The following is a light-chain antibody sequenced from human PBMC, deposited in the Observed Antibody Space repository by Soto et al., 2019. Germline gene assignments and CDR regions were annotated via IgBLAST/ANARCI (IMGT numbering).Light chain of an antibody. CDR3: TSFTSGSTPYV. V-gene: IGLV2-14*01. CDR1: SSDVGGYNY. CDR2: DVS. Sequence: QSVLTQPASVSGSPGQSITISCTGTSSDVGGYNYVSWYQQHPGKAPKLMIYDVSNRPSGVSNRFSGSKSGNTASLTISGLQAEDEADYYYTSFTSGSTPYVFGTGTKLTVL. J-gene: IGLJ1*01.